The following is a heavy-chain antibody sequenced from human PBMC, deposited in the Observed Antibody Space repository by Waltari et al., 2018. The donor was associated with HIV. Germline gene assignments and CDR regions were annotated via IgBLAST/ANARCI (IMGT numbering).Heavy chain of an antibody. CDR3: ARGGFYGSGSKVN. J-gene: IGHJ4*02. V-gene: IGHV3-7*04. CDR2: IKQDGGEK. CDR1: GFTLSSYW. D-gene: IGHD3-10*01. Sequence: EVQLVESGGGLVQPGGSLRLSCAASGFTLSSYWMRWVRQAPGKGLEWVANIKQDGGEKYYVDSVNGRFTISRDNAENSLYLQMNSLRAEDTAVYYCARGGFYGSGSKVNWGQGTLVTVSS.